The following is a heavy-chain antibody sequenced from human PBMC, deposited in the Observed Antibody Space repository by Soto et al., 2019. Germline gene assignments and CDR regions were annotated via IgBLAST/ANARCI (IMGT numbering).Heavy chain of an antibody. V-gene: IGHV3-30-3*01. CDR3: ARLYSSPSY. Sequence: GGSLRLSCAASGFTFSSYAMHWVCQAPGKGLEWVAVISYDGSNKYYADSVKGRFTIPRDNSKNTLYLQMNSLRAEDTAVYYCARLYSSPSYWGQGTLVTVSS. CDR1: GFTFSSYA. CDR2: ISYDGSNK. D-gene: IGHD2-15*01. J-gene: IGHJ4*02.